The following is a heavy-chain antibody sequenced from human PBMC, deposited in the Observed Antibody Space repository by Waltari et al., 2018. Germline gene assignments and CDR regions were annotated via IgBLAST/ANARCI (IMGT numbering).Heavy chain of an antibody. J-gene: IGHJ4*02. V-gene: IGHV1-24*01. D-gene: IGHD3-22*01. CDR2: FYPEDGET. CDR1: GYTLPELS. Sequence: QVQLVQSGAEVKKPGASVKVSCKVSGYTLPELSMHRVAQAPGTGLEWMGGFYPEDGETIYAQKFQVRVTMTEDTSTDTAYMELSSLRSEDTAVYYCATGGTTYDSSGYYPYYFDYWGQGTLVTVSS. CDR3: ATGGTTYDSSGYYPYYFDY.